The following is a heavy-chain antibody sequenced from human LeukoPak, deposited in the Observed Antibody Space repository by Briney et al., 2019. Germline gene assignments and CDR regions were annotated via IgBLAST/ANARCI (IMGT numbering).Heavy chain of an antibody. D-gene: IGHD3-22*01. V-gene: IGHV3-23*01. CDR2: ISGSGGST. Sequence: GGSLRLSCAASGFTFSSYAMSWVRQAPGKGLEWVSAISGSGGSTYYADSVKGRFTISRDNSKNTLYLQMNSPRAEDTAVYYCAKDYDSSGYYYGLDYWGQGTLVTVSS. CDR3: AKDYDSSGYYYGLDY. CDR1: GFTFSSYA. J-gene: IGHJ4*02.